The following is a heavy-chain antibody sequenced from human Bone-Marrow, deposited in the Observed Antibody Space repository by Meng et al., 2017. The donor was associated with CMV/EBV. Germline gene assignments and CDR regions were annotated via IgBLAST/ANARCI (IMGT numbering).Heavy chain of an antibody. Sequence: ASVKVSCKASGYTFTGYYMHWVRQAPGQGLEWMGIINPSGGSTSYAQKFQGRVTMTRDTSTSTVYMELSSLRSEDTAVYYRARDSGHIWSGRIGGMDVWGQGTTVTVSS. J-gene: IGHJ6*02. V-gene: IGHV1-46*01. CDR2: INPSGGST. D-gene: IGHD3-3*01. CDR3: ARDSGHIWSGRIGGMDV. CDR1: GYTFTGYY.